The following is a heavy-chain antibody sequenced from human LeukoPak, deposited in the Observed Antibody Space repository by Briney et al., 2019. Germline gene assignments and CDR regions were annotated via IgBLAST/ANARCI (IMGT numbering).Heavy chain of an antibody. J-gene: IGHJ6*02. CDR3: AKETGVPAARGYYYYGMDV. Sequence: SGRSPRLSCAASGFTFDDYAMHWVRQAPGKGLEWVSGISWNSGSIGYADSVKGRFTISRDNAKNSLYLQMNSLRAEDTALYYCAKETGVPAARGYYYYGMDVWGQGTTVTVSS. D-gene: IGHD2-2*01. V-gene: IGHV3-9*01. CDR2: ISWNSGSI. CDR1: GFTFDDYA.